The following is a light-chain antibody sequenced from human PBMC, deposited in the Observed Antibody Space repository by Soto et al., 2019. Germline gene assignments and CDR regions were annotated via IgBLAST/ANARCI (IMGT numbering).Light chain of an antibody. Sequence: IQMTQSPSTLSASVGDRVTITCRASQSISSWLAWYQQKPGKAPKLLIYDASSLESGVPSRFSGNRSGTEFTLTISSLQPDDFATYYCQQYNSYSWTFGQGTKVDIK. CDR3: QQYNSYSWT. J-gene: IGKJ1*01. CDR2: DAS. V-gene: IGKV1-5*01. CDR1: QSISSW.